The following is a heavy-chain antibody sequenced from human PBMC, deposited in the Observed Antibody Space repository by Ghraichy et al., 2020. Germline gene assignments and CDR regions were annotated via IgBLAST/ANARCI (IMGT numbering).Heavy chain of an antibody. CDR1: GASISSYY. CDR2: IYNNGRT. D-gene: IGHD3-10*01. CDR3: AGDILRGVIYWYYFDY. V-gene: IGHV4-59*01. J-gene: IGHJ4*02. Sequence: SETLSLTCTVSGASISSYYWSWIRQPPGKGLEWLGYIYNNGRTNYNPSLKGRVTMSLDTSKNQFSLKLSSVTAADTAVYYCAGDILRGVIYWYYFDYWGQGTLVTVSS.